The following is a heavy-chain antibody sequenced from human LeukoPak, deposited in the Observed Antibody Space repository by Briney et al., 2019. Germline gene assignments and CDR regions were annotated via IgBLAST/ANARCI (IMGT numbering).Heavy chain of an antibody. CDR2: INPSGGST. V-gene: IGHV1-46*01. J-gene: IGHJ4*02. D-gene: IGHD1-26*01. Sequence: ASVKVSCKASGYTFTSYYMHWVRQAPGQGLEWMGIINPSGGSTSYAQKFQGRVTITADESTSTAYMELSSLRSEDTAVYYCARVPILSGSFGDYYFDYWGQGTLVTVSS. CDR3: ARVPILSGSFGDYYFDY. CDR1: GYTFTSYY.